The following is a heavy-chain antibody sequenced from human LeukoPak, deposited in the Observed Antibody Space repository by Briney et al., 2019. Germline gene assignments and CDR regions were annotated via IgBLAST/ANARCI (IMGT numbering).Heavy chain of an antibody. Sequence: GGSLRLSCAASGFTFSSYSMNWVRQAPGKGLEWVSSISSSSSYIYYADSVKGRFTISRDNAKNSLYLKMNSLRAEDTAVYYCARFYYDSSGYYYFDYWGQGTLVTVSS. CDR2: ISSSSSYI. D-gene: IGHD3-22*01. V-gene: IGHV3-21*01. CDR3: ARFYYDSSGYYYFDY. CDR1: GFTFSSYS. J-gene: IGHJ4*02.